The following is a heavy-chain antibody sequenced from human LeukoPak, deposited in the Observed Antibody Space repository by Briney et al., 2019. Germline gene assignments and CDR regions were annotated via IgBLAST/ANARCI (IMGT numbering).Heavy chain of an antibody. D-gene: IGHD3-3*01. V-gene: IGHV4-39*07. CDR3: ARPYYDFWSGYYHNWFDP. J-gene: IGHJ5*02. Sequence: SETLSLTCTVSGGSISSSSYYWGWIRQPPGKGLEWIGSTYYSGSTYYNPSLKSRVTISVDTSKNQFSLKLSSVTAADTAVYYCARPYYDFWSGYYHNWFDPWGQGTLVTVSS. CDR2: TYYSGST. CDR1: GGSISSSSYY.